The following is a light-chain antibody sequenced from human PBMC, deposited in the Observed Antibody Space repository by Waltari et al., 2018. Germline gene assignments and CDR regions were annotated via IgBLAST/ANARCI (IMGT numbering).Light chain of an antibody. V-gene: IGKV3-11*01. Sequence: EIVFTQSPATLSLSLGQRASRSCRPSQSVGSYLAWYQQKPGQTPRLLTFDASNRATGTPARFSGSGSGIDFPLTMSGLEAEDLAVCYWQERYNWPGVTFGGGSKVETK. CDR3: QERYNWPGVT. CDR1: QSVGSY. J-gene: IGKJ4*01. CDR2: DAS.